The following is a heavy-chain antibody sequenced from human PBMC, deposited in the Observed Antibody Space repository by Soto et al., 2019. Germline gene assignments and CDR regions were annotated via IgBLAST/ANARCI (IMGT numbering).Heavy chain of an antibody. J-gene: IGHJ4*02. CDR1: GDTSTSYA. D-gene: IGHD1-26*01. Sequence: QVQLVQSGAEVKKPGSSVKVSCKTSGDTSTSYAISWVRQAPGQGLEWMGGIIPFFNTSNYARKFQGRVTSTADESTSTAYMALSSLRSEDTAMYYCARERAYGGNPLAFDHWGQGTLVTVSS. CDR3: ARERAYGGNPLAFDH. CDR2: IIPFFNTS. V-gene: IGHV1-69*01.